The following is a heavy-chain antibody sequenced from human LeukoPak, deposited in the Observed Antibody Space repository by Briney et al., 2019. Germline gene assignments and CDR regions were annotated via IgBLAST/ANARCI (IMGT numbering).Heavy chain of an antibody. V-gene: IGHV3-21*04. Sequence: GGSLRLSCAASGFTFSAYSMNWVRQAPGKGLEWVSSISSSSTYIYYADSVKGRFTISRDNSKNTLYLQMNSLRAEDTAVYYCAKDRGTYYDFWSGYYPPHNWFDPWGQGTLVTVSS. CDR2: ISSSSTYI. J-gene: IGHJ5*02. D-gene: IGHD3-3*01. CDR1: GFTFSAYS. CDR3: AKDRGTYYDFWSGYYPPHNWFDP.